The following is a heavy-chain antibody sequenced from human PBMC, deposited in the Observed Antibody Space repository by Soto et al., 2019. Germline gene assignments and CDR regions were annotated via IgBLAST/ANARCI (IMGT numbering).Heavy chain of an antibody. V-gene: IGHV1-46*01. Sequence: ASVKVYCKSSGYTFTSYYMHWVRQAPGQVLEWMGIINPSGGSTSYAQKFHGRVTMTKDTSTSTVYMELSSLRSEDTAVYYCARDFGYYDSSGYYYLDWFDPWGQGTLVTVSS. J-gene: IGHJ5*02. CDR3: ARDFGYYDSSGYYYLDWFDP. CDR1: GYTFTSYY. D-gene: IGHD3-22*01. CDR2: INPSGGST.